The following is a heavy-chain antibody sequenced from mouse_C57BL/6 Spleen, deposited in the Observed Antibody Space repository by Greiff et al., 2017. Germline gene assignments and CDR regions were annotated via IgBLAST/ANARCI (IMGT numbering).Heavy chain of an antibody. CDR1: GFTFSSYG. CDR3: ARPAAQAAWFAY. D-gene: IGHD3-2*02. CDR2: ISSGGSYT. J-gene: IGHJ3*01. Sequence: EVQLQQSGGDLVKPGGSLKLSCAASGFTFSSYGMSWVRQTPDKRLEWVATISSGGSYTYYPDSVKGRFTISRDNAKNTLYLQMSSLKSEDTAMYYCARPAAQAAWFAYWGQGTLVTVSA. V-gene: IGHV5-6*01.